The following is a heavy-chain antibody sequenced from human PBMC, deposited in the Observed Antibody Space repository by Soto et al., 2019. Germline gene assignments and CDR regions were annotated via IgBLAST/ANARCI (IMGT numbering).Heavy chain of an antibody. CDR3: ASQAAVGTRRGACYFDY. CDR1: GDSISSSIYY. D-gene: IGHD6-13*01. J-gene: IGHJ4*02. CDR2: IYDSGST. Sequence: QLQLQESGPGLVKPSETLSLTCTVSGDSISSSIYYWGWIRQPPGKGLEWIWTIYDSGSTFYNPPLKGRDTISVDTSKNQFSLRLRSVCAADTAVHYCASQAAVGTRRGACYFDYWGQGTLVSVSS. V-gene: IGHV4-39*01.